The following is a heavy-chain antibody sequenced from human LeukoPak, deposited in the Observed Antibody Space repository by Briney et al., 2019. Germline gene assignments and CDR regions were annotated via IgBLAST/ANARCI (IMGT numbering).Heavy chain of an antibody. CDR1: DVSISSHY. Sequence: SETLSLTCSVSDVSISSHYWSWLRQPPRKGLEWIAYMRDTVNTKDNPSFKSRLTLSADTSKNQFSLRLSSVTAADSAVYYCATIKRGNIYGYFDFWGQGILVTVSS. V-gene: IGHV4-59*11. D-gene: IGHD5-18*01. CDR2: MRDTVNT. J-gene: IGHJ4*02. CDR3: ATIKRGNIYGYFDF.